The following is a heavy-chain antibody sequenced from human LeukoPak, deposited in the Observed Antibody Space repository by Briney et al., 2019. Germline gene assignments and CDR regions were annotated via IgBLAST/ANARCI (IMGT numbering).Heavy chain of an antibody. CDR3: ARDNYGEIDY. CDR2: IYYSGST. D-gene: IGHD4-17*01. V-gene: IGHV4-59*01. CDR1: GGSISSYY. J-gene: IGHJ4*02. Sequence: SETLSLTCTVSGGSISSYYWSWIRQPPGKGLEWIGYIYYSGSTNYNPSLKSRVTISVDTSKNQFSLKLSSVTAADTAVYYCARDNYGEIDYWGQGTLVTVPS.